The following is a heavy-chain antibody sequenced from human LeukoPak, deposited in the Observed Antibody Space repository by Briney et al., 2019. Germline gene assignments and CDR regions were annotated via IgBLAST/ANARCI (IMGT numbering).Heavy chain of an antibody. CDR2: IYRSGST. V-gene: IGHV4-30-2*01. D-gene: IGHD2-21*01. J-gene: IGHJ3*02. Sequence: SETLSLTCTVSGGSISSGAHYWSWIRQPPGKGLEWIGYIYRSGSTYYNPSLKSRVTISGDRSKNQFSLRLNSVTAADTALYYCAGVIGGGDCYSCPAGAFDIWGQGTMVTVSS. CDR3: AGVIGGGDCYSCPAGAFDI. CDR1: GGSISSGAHY.